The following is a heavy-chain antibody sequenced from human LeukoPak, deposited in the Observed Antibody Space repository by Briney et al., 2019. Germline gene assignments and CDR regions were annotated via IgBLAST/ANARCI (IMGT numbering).Heavy chain of an antibody. CDR2: ISSGGSTI. J-gene: IGHJ4*02. CDR1: GFTFSTYS. V-gene: IGHV3-48*01. CDR3: ARDYYGDY. D-gene: IGHD3-22*01. Sequence: PGGSLRLSCAASGFTFSTYSMRWVRQAAGKGLEWVSYISSGGSTIYYADSVKGRFTISRDNAKNSLYLQMNSLRAEDTAVYYCARDYYGDYWGQGTLVTVSS.